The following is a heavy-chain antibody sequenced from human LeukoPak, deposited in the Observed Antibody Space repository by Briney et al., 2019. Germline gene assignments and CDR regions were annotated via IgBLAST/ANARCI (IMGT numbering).Heavy chain of an antibody. D-gene: IGHD3-3*01. J-gene: IGHJ5*02. CDR1: GFTFSSYE. V-gene: IGHV3-48*03. Sequence: GGSLRLSCAASGFTFSSYEMNWVRQAPGKGLEWVSYISSSGSTIYYADSVKGRFTISRDNDKNSVYLQMNNVRVEDTAVYYCARDRDYDFWSGYWALDPWGQGTLVTVSS. CDR3: ARDRDYDFWSGYWALDP. CDR2: ISSSGSTI.